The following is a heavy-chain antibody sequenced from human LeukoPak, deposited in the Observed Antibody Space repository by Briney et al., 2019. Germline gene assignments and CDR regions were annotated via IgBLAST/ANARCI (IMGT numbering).Heavy chain of an antibody. CDR3: ARLTGDRTFDI. CDR2: IYPADSDS. V-gene: IGHV5-51*01. J-gene: IGHJ3*02. D-gene: IGHD7-27*01. Sequence: GESLQISCKGSGYSFTNYWIGWVRQMPGKGLEWMGIIYPADSDSRYSPSFQGQVIISADKSIRTAYLQWSSLKASDTAIYYCARLTGDRTFDIWGQGTMVTISS. CDR1: GYSFTNYW.